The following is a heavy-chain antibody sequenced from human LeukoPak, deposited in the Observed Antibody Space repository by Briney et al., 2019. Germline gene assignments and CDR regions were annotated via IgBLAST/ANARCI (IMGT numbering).Heavy chain of an antibody. CDR2: IWYDGSNK. CDR1: GFTFSSYG. J-gene: IGHJ4*02. D-gene: IGHD3-22*01. Sequence: QPGRSLRLSCAASGFTFSSYGMHWVRQAPGKGLEWVAVIWYDGSNKYYADSVKGRFTISRDNSKNTLYLQMNSLRAEDTAVYCCARGRSGYYPYYFDYWGQGTLVTVSS. CDR3: ARGRSGYYPYYFDY. V-gene: IGHV3-33*01.